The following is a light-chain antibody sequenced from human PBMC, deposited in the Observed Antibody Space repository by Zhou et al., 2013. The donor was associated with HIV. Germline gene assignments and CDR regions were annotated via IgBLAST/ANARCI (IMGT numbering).Light chain of an antibody. CDR3: QQFTSYQPS. V-gene: IGKV1-5*01. Sequence: DIQMTQSPSTLSASVGDRVTITCRASQSISRWLAWYRQKPGEPPQLLIHDVFTLESGVPSRFSGSGSGTDFTLTITGLQPEDFATYYCQQFTSYQPSFGGGTKVQIK. CDR1: QSISRW. CDR2: DVF. J-gene: IGKJ4*01.